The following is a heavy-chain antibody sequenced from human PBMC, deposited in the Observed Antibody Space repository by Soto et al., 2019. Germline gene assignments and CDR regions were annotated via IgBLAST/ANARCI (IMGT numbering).Heavy chain of an antibody. V-gene: IGHV3-15*07. J-gene: IGHJ4*01. CDR1: GFTFSNAW. CDR2: IKSKIDGGTT. CDR3: TSVSYIGMPIDRHDY. Sequence: GGYLRLSCAASGFTFSNAWINWVRQAPGKGLEWVGRIKSKIDGGTTDFAAPVKGRFAISRDDSKNIAYMQMNSLKIEDTAVYYCTSVSYIGMPIDRHDYWGHGTLDTVSS. D-gene: IGHD2-15*01.